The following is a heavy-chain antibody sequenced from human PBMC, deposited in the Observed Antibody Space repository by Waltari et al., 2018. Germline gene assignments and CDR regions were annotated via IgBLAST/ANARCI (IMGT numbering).Heavy chain of an antibody. CDR2: ISGSGGST. V-gene: IGHV3-23*01. CDR1: GFTFSSYA. J-gene: IGHJ4*02. D-gene: IGHD3-10*01. Sequence: EVQLLESGGGLVQPGGSLRLSCAASGFTFSSYAMSWVRQAPGKGLGWVSAISGSGGSTYYADSVKGRFTISRDNSKNTLYLQMNSLRAEDTAVYYCAKREHYYGSGSYYNGRYFDYWGQGTLVTVSS. CDR3: AKREHYYGSGSYYNGRYFDY.